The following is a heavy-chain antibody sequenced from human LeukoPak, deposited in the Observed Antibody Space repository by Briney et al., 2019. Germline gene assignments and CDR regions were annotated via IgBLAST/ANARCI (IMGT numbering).Heavy chain of an antibody. Sequence: TSETLSLTCAVSGGSISSGGYSWSWIRQPPGKGLEWIGYIYHSGSTYYNPSLKSRVTISVDTSKNQFSLKLSSVTAADTAVYYCARHVGDSPLFWYFDLWGRGTLVTVSS. CDR2: IYHSGST. J-gene: IGHJ2*01. V-gene: IGHV4-30-2*01. CDR3: ARHVGDSPLFWYFDL. D-gene: IGHD3-22*01. CDR1: GGSISSGGYS.